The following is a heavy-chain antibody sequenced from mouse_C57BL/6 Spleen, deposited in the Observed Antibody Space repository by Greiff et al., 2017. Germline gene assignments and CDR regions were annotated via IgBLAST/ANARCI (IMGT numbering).Heavy chain of an antibody. CDR1: GFTFSSYA. CDR3: ARASTTVVAPDSFAY. Sequence: EVMLVESGGGLVKPGGSLKLSCAASGFTFSSYAMSWVRQTPEKRLEWVATISDGGSYTYYPDNVKGRFTISRDNAKNNLYLQMSHLKSEDTAMYYCARASTTVVAPDSFAYWGQGTLVTVSA. CDR2: ISDGGSYT. J-gene: IGHJ3*01. D-gene: IGHD1-1*01. V-gene: IGHV5-4*03.